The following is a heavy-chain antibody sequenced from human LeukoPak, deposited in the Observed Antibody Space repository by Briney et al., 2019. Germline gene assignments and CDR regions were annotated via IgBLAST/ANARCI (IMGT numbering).Heavy chain of an antibody. CDR1: GFTFSNYW. CDR2: INTDGSTT. D-gene: IGHD2-2*01. CDR3: ARVGYCATTSCRTAFDI. J-gene: IGHJ3*02. V-gene: IGHV3-74*01. Sequence: GGSLRLSCAVSGFTFSNYWMHWVRQVAGKGLVWVSRINTDGSTTNYADSVKGRFTISRDNAKNTLYLQMNSLRAEDTAVYYCARVGYCATTSCRTAFDIWGQGTMVTVSS.